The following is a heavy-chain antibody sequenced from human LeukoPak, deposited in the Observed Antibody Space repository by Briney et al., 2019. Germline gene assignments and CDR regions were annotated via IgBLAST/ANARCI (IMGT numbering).Heavy chain of an antibody. CDR2: MYYGGST. V-gene: IGHV4-59*08. CDR3: ARHRGSSWYESFDY. Sequence: SETLSLTCSVSGGSLSNYYWNWVWQPPGKGLEWIGSMYYGGSTNYNPSLKSRVTISVDTSENQFSLKVSSVTAADTAVYYCARHRGSSWYESFDYWGQGILVTVSS. J-gene: IGHJ4*02. CDR1: GGSLSNYY. D-gene: IGHD6-13*01.